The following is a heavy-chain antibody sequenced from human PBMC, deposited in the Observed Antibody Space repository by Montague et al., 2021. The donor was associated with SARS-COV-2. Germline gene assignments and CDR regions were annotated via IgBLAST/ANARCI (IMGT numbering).Heavy chain of an antibody. CDR3: ARDPQYSKSWLHTIFEN. Sequence: SLRLSCAASGFTFTSHPMSWVRQAPGKGLEWVSGISGSGESTYYADSVKGRFTVSRDNSKNTAHLQMNSLRAEDTAVYYCARDPQYSKSWLHTIFENWGQGTLVTVSS. V-gene: IGHV3-23*01. CDR2: ISGSGEST. D-gene: IGHD6-13*01. J-gene: IGHJ4*02. CDR1: GFTFTSHP.